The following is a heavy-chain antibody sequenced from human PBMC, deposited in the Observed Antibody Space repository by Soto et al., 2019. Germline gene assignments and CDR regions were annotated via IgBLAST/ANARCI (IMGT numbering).Heavy chain of an antibody. CDR2: IYYSGST. CDR3: ATEGDYYGMDV. D-gene: IGHD2-8*02. J-gene: IGHJ6*02. CDR1: GGSISSYY. V-gene: IGHV4-59*01. Sequence: QVQLQESGPGLVKPSETLSLTCTVSGGSISSYYWSWIRQPPGKGLEWIGYIYYSGSTNYNPSLTSRVPISVDTSKNQFSLKLSSVTAADTAVYYCATEGDYYGMDVWGQGTTVTVSS.